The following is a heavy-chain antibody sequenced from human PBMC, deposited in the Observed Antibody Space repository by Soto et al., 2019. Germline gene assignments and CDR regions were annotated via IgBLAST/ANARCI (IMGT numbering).Heavy chain of an antibody. Sequence: EVQLLESGGGLVQPGGSLRLSCAASGFTFSSYPMGWFGQAPGKGLGWAPAIIVGGGSTYYAVSVKGRFTISRDNPKNTLYLQMNSLRAEDTAVYYCAKKIGDYYYYGMDVWGQGTTVTVSS. D-gene: IGHD3-3*01. V-gene: IGHV3-23*01. J-gene: IGHJ6*02. CDR2: IIVGGGST. CDR1: GFTFSSYP. CDR3: AKKIGDYYYYGMDV.